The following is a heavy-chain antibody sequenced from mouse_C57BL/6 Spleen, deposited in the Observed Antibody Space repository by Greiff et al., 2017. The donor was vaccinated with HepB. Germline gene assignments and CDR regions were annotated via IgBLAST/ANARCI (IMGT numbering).Heavy chain of an antibody. CDR1: GYTFTSYW. J-gene: IGHJ2*01. Sequence: VQLQQSGAELAKPGASVKLSCKASGYTFTSYWMHWVKQRPGQGLEWIGYINPSSGYTKYNQKFKDKATLTADKSSSTAYMQLSSLTYEDSAVYYGAIERATMVTYFDYWGQGTTLTVSS. D-gene: IGHD2-2*01. CDR3: AIERATMVTYFDY. V-gene: IGHV1-7*01. CDR2: INPSSGYT.